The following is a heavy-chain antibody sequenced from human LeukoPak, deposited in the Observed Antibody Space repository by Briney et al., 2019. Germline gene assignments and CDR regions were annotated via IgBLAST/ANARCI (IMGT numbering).Heavy chain of an antibody. Sequence: GGSLRLSCETSGFTFISYGMHWVRQTPGKGLEWVAHINQDGSMKNYVDSVKGRFTISRDNANNFLYLQMNSLRAEDTAVYYCAKDRNWNVCDYWGRGTLVTVSS. V-gene: IGHV3-7*01. D-gene: IGHD1-1*01. CDR3: AKDRNWNVCDY. J-gene: IGHJ4*02. CDR1: GFTFISYG. CDR2: INQDGSMK.